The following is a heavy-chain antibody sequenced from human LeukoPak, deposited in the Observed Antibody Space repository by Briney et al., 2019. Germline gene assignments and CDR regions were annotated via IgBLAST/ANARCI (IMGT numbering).Heavy chain of an antibody. CDR3: AREYRNSSYYSFDC. CDR2: INPNSDGT. J-gene: IGHJ4*02. Sequence: ASVKVSCKASGYTFTGYYIHWVRQAPGQGLEWMGWINPNSDGTLSAQKFQGRVTMTRDTSISTAYMELSGLSSGDTAIYYCAREYRNSSYYSFDCWGQGTLDTVSS. D-gene: IGHD6-6*01. CDR1: GYTFTGYY. V-gene: IGHV1-2*02.